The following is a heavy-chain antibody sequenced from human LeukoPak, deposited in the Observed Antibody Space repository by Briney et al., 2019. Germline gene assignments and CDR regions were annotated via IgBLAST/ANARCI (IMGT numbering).Heavy chain of an antibody. CDR2: INPNSAGT. D-gene: IGHD6-13*01. CDR3: ARAAWSATSKFDS. CDR1: GYTFTDYY. Sequence: ASVKVSCKASGYTFTDYYLHWLRQDPGQGPEWVGWINPNSAGTEYAQEFQGRATMTRDTSNSTAYMELSRLRPDDTAVYYCARAAWSATSKFDSWGQGTRVTVSS. V-gene: IGHV1-2*02. J-gene: IGHJ5*01.